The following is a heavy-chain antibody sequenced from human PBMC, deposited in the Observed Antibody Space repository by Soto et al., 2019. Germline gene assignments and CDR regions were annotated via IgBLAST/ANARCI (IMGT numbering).Heavy chain of an antibody. Sequence: EVQLVESGGGLVQPGGSLRVSCAATGFSFNSLWMYWIRQSPGEGLQWISGINGNGRSTRYADSVEGRFTISRDNAKNAEYTEMNCLRSEHPAVDCCASYNRETTSDYWGQGTLVTVSS. CDR2: INGNGRST. CDR1: GFSFNSLW. V-gene: IGHV3-74*01. J-gene: IGHJ4*02. CDR3: ASYNRETTSDY. D-gene: IGHD1-7*01.